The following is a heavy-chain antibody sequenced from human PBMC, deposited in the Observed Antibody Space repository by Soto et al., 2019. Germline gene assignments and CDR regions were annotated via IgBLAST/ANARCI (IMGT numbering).Heavy chain of an antibody. CDR3: ARWTYDFWSDHRFGMDV. CDR1: GATFRSYT. V-gene: IGHV1-69*13. D-gene: IGHD3-3*01. J-gene: IGHJ6*02. Sequence: VNCTCKASGATFRSYTISWVRQAPGQGLEWMGGISPIFGTANYAQKFQGRVTITADESTSTAYMELSSLRSEDTAVYYCARWTYDFWSDHRFGMDVWGQGTTVTVSS. CDR2: ISPIFGTA.